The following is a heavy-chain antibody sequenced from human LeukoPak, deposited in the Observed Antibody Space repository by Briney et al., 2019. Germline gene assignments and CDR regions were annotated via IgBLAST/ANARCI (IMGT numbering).Heavy chain of an antibody. J-gene: IGHJ4*02. CDR3: AKDANWAFDY. D-gene: IGHD7-27*01. CDR2: ISYDGSKK. CDR1: GFTFYRNG. V-gene: IGHV3-30*02. Sequence: GGSLRLSCAASGFTFYRNGMHWVRQAPGKGLEWVTYISYDGSKKYYADSVKGRFTISRDNSKNTVFVQMNSVRAEDTAVYYCAKDANWAFDYWGQGTLVTVSS.